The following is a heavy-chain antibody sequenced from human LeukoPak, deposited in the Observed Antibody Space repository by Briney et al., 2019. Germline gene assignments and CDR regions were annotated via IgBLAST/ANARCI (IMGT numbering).Heavy chain of an antibody. D-gene: IGHD3-22*01. CDR2: ISSSGSTI. CDR1: GFTFSDYY. CDR3: AAEDSSGYYEPVDY. V-gene: IGHV3-11*01. Sequence: GGSLRLSCAASGFTFSDYYMSWIRQAPGKGLERVSYISSSGSTIYYADSEKGRFTISRDNAKNSLYLQMNSLRAEDTAVYYCAAEDSSGYYEPVDYWGEGTLVTVSS. J-gene: IGHJ4*02.